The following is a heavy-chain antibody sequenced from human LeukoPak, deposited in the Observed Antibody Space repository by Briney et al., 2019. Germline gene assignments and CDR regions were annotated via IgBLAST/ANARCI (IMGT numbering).Heavy chain of an antibody. V-gene: IGHV4-39*01. CDR2: IYYSGST. Sequence: KPSETLSLTCTVSGGSISSSSYYWGWIRQPPGKGLEWIGSIYYSGSTYYKPSLKSRVTISVDTSKNQFSLKLSSVTAADTAVYYCARVTRRVGGSVNWFDPWGQGTLVTVSS. J-gene: IGHJ5*02. CDR3: ARVTRRVGGSVNWFDP. CDR1: GGSISSSSYY. D-gene: IGHD2-15*01.